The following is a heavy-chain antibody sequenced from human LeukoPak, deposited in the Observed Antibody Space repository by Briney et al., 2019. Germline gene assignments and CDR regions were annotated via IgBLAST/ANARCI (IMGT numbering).Heavy chain of an antibody. D-gene: IGHD6-6*01. CDR2: IYTSGNT. CDR3: ARHRGSSSNFDY. V-gene: IGHV4-61*02. J-gene: IGHJ4*02. Sequence: SQTLSLTCTVSGGSISSGSYYWSWIRQPAGKGLEWIGRIYTSGNTNYNPSLKSRVTISVDTSKNQFSLKLSSVTATDTAVYYCARHRGSSSNFDYWGQGTLVTVSS. CDR1: GGSISSGSYY.